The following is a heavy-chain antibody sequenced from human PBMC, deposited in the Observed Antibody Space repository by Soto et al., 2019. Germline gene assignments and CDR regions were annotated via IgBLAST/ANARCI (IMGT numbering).Heavy chain of an antibody. V-gene: IGHV1-69*19. J-gene: IGHJ4*02. Sequence: QVQLVQSGAEMKKPGSSVKVSCQSSGGTFNTYAMNWVRQAPGQGPEWMGDISPMIGAANYVPKFQGRVTITADESTGTSYMQLSSWTSEDTALYFCAREVQVHTPAFVYWGQGTLVSVSS. CDR1: GGTFNTYA. D-gene: IGHD3-10*01. CDR3: AREVQVHTPAFVY. CDR2: ISPMIGAA.